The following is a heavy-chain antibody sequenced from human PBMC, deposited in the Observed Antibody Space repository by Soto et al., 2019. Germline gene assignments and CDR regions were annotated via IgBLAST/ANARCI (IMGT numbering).Heavy chain of an antibody. CDR1: GGSFSGYY. CDR3: ARSHPSIAVPGTGEWFDP. CDR2: INHSGST. V-gene: IGHV4-34*01. Sequence: QVQLQQWGAGLLKPSETLSLTCAVYGGSFSGYYWSWIRQPPGKGLEWIGEINHSGSTNYNPSLKSRVTISVDTSKNQFSLKLSCVTAADTAVYYCARSHPSIAVPGTGEWFDPWGQGTLVTVSS. J-gene: IGHJ5*02. D-gene: IGHD6-19*01.